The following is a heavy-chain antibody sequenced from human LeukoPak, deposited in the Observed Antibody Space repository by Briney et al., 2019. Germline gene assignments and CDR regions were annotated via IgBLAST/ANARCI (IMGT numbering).Heavy chain of an antibody. CDR1: GDSISSGSFY. CDR2: VSSSGST. D-gene: IGHD3-16*01. J-gene: IGHJ5*02. CDR3: VRGHVSPGLSNWFDP. V-gene: IGHV4-61*02. Sequence: PSETLSLTCNVSGDSISSGSFYWGWLRQAAGKGLEWIGRVSSSGSTTYNPSLESRLTISITTSNNHFSLKVTSVTASHTATYYCVRGHVSPGLSNWFDPWGQGTLVTVSS.